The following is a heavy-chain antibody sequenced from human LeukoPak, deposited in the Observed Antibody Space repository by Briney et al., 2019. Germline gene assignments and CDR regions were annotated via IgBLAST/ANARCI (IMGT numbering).Heavy chain of an antibody. V-gene: IGHV1-8*01. CDR2: MNPNSGNT. D-gene: IGHD6-13*01. CDR1: GYTFTSYD. Sequence: ASVTVSCKASGYTFTSYDINWVRQATGHGLEWMGWMNPNSGNTGHAQKFQGRVTMTRNTSISTAYMELSSLRSEDRAVYYCARGLRKGYYFQHWGQGTLVTVSS. J-gene: IGHJ1*01. CDR3: ARGLRKGYYFQH.